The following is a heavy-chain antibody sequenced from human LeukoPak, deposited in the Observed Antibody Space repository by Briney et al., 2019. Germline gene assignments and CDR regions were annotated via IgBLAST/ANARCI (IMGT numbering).Heavy chain of an antibody. V-gene: IGHV3-66*01. J-gene: IGHJ4*02. D-gene: IGHD3-9*01. Sequence: GGSLRLSCAASGFTVSSNYMSWVRQAPGKGLEWVSVIYSGGSTYYADSVKGRFTISRDNSKNTLYLQMNSLRAEDTPVYYCARVSSGYDILTGYYNVWGQGTLVTVSS. CDR2: IYSGGST. CDR3: ARVSSGYDILTGYYNV. CDR1: GFTVSSNY.